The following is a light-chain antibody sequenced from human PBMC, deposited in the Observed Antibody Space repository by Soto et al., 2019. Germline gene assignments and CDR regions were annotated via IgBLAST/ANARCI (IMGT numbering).Light chain of an antibody. Sequence: EIVMTQSPATLSVSPGERATLSCRASQSVSSNLAWYQQKPGQAPRLLIYGASTRATGIPARFSGSGSGTGFTFTIAGFRFEDFAFFSGQQKKNWLFTSGGGTKVRSN. CDR3: QQKKNWLFT. CDR2: GAS. CDR1: QSVSSN. V-gene: IGKV3-15*01. J-gene: IGKJ4*01.